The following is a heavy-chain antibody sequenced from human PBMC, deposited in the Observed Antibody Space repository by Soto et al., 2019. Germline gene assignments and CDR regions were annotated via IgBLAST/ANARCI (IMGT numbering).Heavy chain of an antibody. V-gene: IGHV1-18*01. Sequence: EASVKVSCKASGYTFTSYGISWVRQAPGQGLEWMGWISAYNGNTNYAQKLQGRVTMTTDTSTSTAYMELRSLRSDDTAVYYCARGWLDYDGSGSYYNHGMDGWGQGTTVTVSS. D-gene: IGHD3-10*01. J-gene: IGHJ6*02. CDR2: ISAYNGNT. CDR1: GYTFTSYG. CDR3: ARGWLDYDGSGSYYNHGMDG.